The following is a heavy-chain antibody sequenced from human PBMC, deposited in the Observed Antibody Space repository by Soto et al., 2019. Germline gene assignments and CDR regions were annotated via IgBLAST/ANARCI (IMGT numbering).Heavy chain of an antibody. CDR1: GGSISSYY. J-gene: IGHJ1*01. Sequence: SETLSLTCTVSGGSISSYYWSWIRQPPGKGLEWIGYIYYSGSTNYNPSLKSRVTISVDTSKNQFSLKLSSVTAADTAVYYCATNTAGSIEPVLQHWGQGTLVTVSS. CDR3: ATNTAGSIEPVLQH. V-gene: IGHV4-59*01. CDR2: IYYSGST. D-gene: IGHD2-2*02.